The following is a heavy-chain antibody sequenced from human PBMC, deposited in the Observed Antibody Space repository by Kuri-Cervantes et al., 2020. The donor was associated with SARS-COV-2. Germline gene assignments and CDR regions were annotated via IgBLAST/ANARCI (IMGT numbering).Heavy chain of an antibody. D-gene: IGHD1-14*01. CDR1: GFTFSSYG. V-gene: IGHV3-30*02. Sequence: GESLKISCAASGFTFSSYGMHWVRQAPGKGLEWVAVIRYDGSNKYYADSVKGRFTISRDNSKNTLYLQMNSLRAEDTAVYYCATKPPGVNDAFDIWGQGTMVTVSS. CDR3: ATKPPGVNDAFDI. CDR2: IRYDGSNK. J-gene: IGHJ3*02.